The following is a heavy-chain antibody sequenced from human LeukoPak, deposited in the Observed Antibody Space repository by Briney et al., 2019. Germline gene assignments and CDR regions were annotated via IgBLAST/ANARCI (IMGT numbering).Heavy chain of an antibody. Sequence: PSETLSLTCTVSGGSISSYYWSWIRQPPGKGLEWIGYIYYSGSTNYNPSLKSRVTISVDTSKNQFSLKLSSVTAADTAVYYCARGPNYYDSSGYYPIDYWGQGTLVTVSS. V-gene: IGHV4-59*01. CDR3: ARGPNYYDSSGYYPIDY. CDR2: IYYSGST. D-gene: IGHD3-22*01. CDR1: GGSISSYY. J-gene: IGHJ4*02.